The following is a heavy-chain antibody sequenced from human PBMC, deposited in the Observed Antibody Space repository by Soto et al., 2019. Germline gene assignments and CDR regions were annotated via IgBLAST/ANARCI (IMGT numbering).Heavy chain of an antibody. J-gene: IGHJ6*03. CDR1: GYTFTSYG. Sequence: ASVKVSCKASGYTFTSYGISWVRQAPGQGLEWMGWISAYNGNTNYAQKLQGRVTMTTDTSTSTAYMELRSLRSDDTAVYYCARVHYYGAGSYYGYYYYYMDGWGKGTTVTVSS. V-gene: IGHV1-18*01. CDR2: ISAYNGNT. D-gene: IGHD3-10*01. CDR3: ARVHYYGAGSYYGYYYYYMDG.